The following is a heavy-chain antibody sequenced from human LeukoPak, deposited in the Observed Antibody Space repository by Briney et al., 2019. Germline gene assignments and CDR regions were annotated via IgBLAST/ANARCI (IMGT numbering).Heavy chain of an antibody. CDR2: INPSGGST. CDR1: GYTFTSYY. V-gene: IGHV1-46*01. J-gene: IGHJ4*02. CDR3: ARARLATYYYGSGSSFDLLIDY. D-gene: IGHD3-10*01. Sequence: ASVKVSCKASGYTFTSYYMHWVRQAPGQGLEWMGIINPSGGSTSYAQKFQGRVTMTRDTSTSTVYMGLSSLRSEDTAVYYCARARLATYYYGSGSSFDLLIDYWGQGTLVTVSS.